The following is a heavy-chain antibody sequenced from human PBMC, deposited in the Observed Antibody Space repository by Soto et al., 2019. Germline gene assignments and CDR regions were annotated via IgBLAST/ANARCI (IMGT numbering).Heavy chain of an antibody. CDR2: ISPKNGNT. J-gene: IGHJ5*02. CDR1: GYSFSTYD. CDR3: ATSDDAGFDP. Sequence: LLLQSGAELKKPGASVKISCKASGYSFSTYDISWLRQAPGQGPEWMGRISPKNGNTNYAQNFQHRVTMTADTSSSTAYMELRGLRSDDTAKYYCATSDDAGFDPWGQGTLVTVSS. D-gene: IGHD3-3*01. V-gene: IGHV1-18*04.